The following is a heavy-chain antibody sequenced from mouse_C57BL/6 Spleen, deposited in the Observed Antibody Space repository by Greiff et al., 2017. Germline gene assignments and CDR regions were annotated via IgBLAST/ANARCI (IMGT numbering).Heavy chain of an antibody. D-gene: IGHD1-1*01. J-gene: IGHJ1*03. CDR1: GYTFTDHT. Sequence: VQVVESDAELVKPGASVKISCKVSGYTFTDHTIHWMKQRPEQGLEWIGYIYPRDGSTKYNEKFKGKATLTADKSSSTAYMQLNSLTSEDSAVYFCARNPLRYGSSYGYFDVWGTGTTVTVSS. V-gene: IGHV1-78*01. CDR3: ARNPLRYGSSYGYFDV. CDR2: IYPRDGST.